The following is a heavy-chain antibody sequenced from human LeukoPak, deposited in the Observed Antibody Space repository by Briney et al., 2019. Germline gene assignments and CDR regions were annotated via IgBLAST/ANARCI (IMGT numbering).Heavy chain of an antibody. CDR3: ARSNSGSYGWFDP. V-gene: IGHV4-4*07. CDR1: GDSMSGY. CDR2: ISTSGGT. Sequence: SETLSLTCTVSGDSMSGYWGWVRRPAGKGLEWIGRISTSGGTDYNPALKSRITMSVDTSKNQFSLKLRSTTAADTAVCYCARSNSGSYGWFDPWGQGTLVTVSS. J-gene: IGHJ5*02. D-gene: IGHD1-26*01.